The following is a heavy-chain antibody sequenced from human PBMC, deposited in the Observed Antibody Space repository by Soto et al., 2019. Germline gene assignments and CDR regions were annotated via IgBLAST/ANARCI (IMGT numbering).Heavy chain of an antibody. CDR1: GGSITSGDNY. D-gene: IGHD1-26*01. J-gene: IGHJ4*02. CDR3: ALALGPTTGLDY. CDR2: IYYSGHT. V-gene: IGHV4-30-4*01. Sequence: SETLSLTCTASGGSITSGDNYWSWIRQPPGKGLEWIGYIYYSGHTYYNPSLKSRLTISVDTSGNHFSLELRSVTAADTAVYYCALALGPTTGLDYWGQGTLVTVS.